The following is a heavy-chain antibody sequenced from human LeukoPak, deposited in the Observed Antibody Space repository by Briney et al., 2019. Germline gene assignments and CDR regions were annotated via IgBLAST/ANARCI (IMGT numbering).Heavy chain of an antibody. V-gene: IGHV3-21*01. CDR1: GFTFSSYS. CDR3: ARSYYDSSGYYVKDDAFDI. D-gene: IGHD3-22*01. Sequence: GGSLRLSCAASGFTFSSYSMNWVRQAPVKGLEWVSSISSSSSYIYYADSVKGRFTISRDNAKNSLYLQMNSLRAEDTAVYYCARSYYDSSGYYVKDDAFDIWGQGTMVTVSS. CDR2: ISSSSSYI. J-gene: IGHJ3*02.